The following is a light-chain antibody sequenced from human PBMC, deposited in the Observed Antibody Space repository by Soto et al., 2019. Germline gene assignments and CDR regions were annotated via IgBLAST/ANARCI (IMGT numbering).Light chain of an antibody. CDR3: QVWDSSRGV. CDR2: DDR. V-gene: IGLV3-21*02. CDR1: NIATKN. Sequence: SYELTQPPSVSVAPGQTARITGGGSNIATKNVHWYQQQPGQAPVLVIYDDRDRPSGIPERFSGSNSGSTATLTISSVEAGDEADYYCQVWDSSRGVFGGGTKLTVL. J-gene: IGLJ2*01.